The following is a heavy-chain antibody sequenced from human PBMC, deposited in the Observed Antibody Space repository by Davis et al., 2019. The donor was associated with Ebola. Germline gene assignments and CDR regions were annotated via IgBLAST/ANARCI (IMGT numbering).Heavy chain of an antibody. CDR1: GFTFSSYG. D-gene: IGHD6-13*01. Sequence: GESLKISCAASGFTFSSYGMHWVRQAPGKGLEWVAVISYDGSNKYYADSVKGRFTISRDNSKNTLYLQMNSLRADDTAVYYCARPGSSWYLNNAFDIWGQGTMVTVSS. CDR3: ARPGSSWYLNNAFDI. J-gene: IGHJ3*02. V-gene: IGHV3-30*03. CDR2: ISYDGSNK.